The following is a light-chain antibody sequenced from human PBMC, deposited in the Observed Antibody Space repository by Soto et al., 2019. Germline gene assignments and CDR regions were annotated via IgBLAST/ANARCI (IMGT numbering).Light chain of an antibody. CDR1: QSVSSNY. J-gene: IGKJ1*01. V-gene: IGKV3-20*01. CDR3: QQYGSSPTT. CDR2: GAS. Sequence: EFVLTQSPGTLSLSPGERATFSCRASQSVSSNYLAWYQQKPGQAPRLLIYGASKRATGIPDRFSGSGSGTDFTLTISRLEPEDFAVYYCQQYGSSPTTFGQGTKVDIK.